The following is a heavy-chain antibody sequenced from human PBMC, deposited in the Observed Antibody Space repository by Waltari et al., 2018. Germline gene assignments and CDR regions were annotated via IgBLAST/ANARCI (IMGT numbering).Heavy chain of an antibody. V-gene: IGHV1-2*06. Sequence: QVQLVQSGAEVKKPGASVKVSCKASGYTFTGYYMHWVRQAPGQGLEWMGRINPNRGGTNYAQKFQGRVTMTRDTSISTAYMELSRLRSDDTAVYYCARGTDYGDYLGDIWGQGTMVTVSS. CDR3: ARGTDYGDYLGDI. CDR1: GYTFTGYY. D-gene: IGHD4-17*01. CDR2: INPNRGGT. J-gene: IGHJ3*02.